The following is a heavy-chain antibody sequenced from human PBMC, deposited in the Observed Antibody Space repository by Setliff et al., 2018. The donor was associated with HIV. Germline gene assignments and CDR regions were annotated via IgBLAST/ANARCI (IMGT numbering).Heavy chain of an antibody. CDR3: ARSLAGHDAFDI. CDR1: GFIFSTYS. J-gene: IGHJ3*02. Sequence: GGSLRLSCAASGFIFSTYSMNWVRQAPGKGLEWVSYISSSSTTIKYADSVKGRFTISRDNAKNSLYLQLNSLRAEDTAVYYCARSLAGHDAFDIWGQGTMVTVS. CDR2: ISSSSTTI. V-gene: IGHV3-48*01. D-gene: IGHD6-19*01.